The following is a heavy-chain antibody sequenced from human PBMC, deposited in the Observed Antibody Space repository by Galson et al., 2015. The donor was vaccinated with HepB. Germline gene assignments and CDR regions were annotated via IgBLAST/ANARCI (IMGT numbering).Heavy chain of an antibody. V-gene: IGHV3-15*01. CDR2: IRSKTDGGAT. J-gene: IGHJ4*02. CDR1: GFTFSNAW. D-gene: IGHD6-19*01. CDR3: TTDPTTAVANNVGS. Sequence: SLRLSCAASGFTFSNAWMSWVRQAPGKGLEWVGRIRSKTDGGATDYAAPVKGRFTISRDDSKSTLYLQMNSLETEDTAVYYCTTDPTTAVANNVGSWGQGTLVTVSS.